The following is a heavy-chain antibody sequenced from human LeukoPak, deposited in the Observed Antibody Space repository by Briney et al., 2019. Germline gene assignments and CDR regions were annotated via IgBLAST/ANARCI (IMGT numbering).Heavy chain of an antibody. CDR2: IFHSGST. V-gene: IGHV4-38-2*02. D-gene: IGHD3-16*02. CDR1: GFSIRSGYY. CDR3: ARHSQWGVIPWTFDI. Sequence: SETLSLTCTVSGFSIRSGYYWGWVRQPPGKGLEWIGTIFHSGSTYYNPSLKSRVIVSVDTSKNQFSLKLSSVTAADMAVYYCARHSQWGVIPWTFDIWGQGTTVTVSS. J-gene: IGHJ3*02.